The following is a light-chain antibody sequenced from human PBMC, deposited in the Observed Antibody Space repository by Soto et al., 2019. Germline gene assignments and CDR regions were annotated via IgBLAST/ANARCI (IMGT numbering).Light chain of an antibody. CDR3: QQSYSNSYT. CDR2: SAS. J-gene: IGKJ2*01. Sequence: DIHLTQSPSSLSASVGDRVTITCRASQSMSDSLNWYQQKAGQAPKLLIYSASNLESGVPSRFSGGGSGTDFTLTISSLQPEDFGTYFCQQSYSNSYTFGQGTTLEI. V-gene: IGKV1-39*01. CDR1: QSMSDS.